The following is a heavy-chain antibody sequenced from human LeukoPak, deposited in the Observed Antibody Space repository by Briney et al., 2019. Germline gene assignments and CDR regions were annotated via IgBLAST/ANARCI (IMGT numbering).Heavy chain of an antibody. CDR1: GFTVSSNY. CDR3: ARLGYSYGWTYLDY. J-gene: IGHJ4*02. V-gene: IGHV3-66*01. Sequence: GGSLRLSCAASGFTVSSNYMSWVRQAPGKGLEWVSVIYSGGSTYYADSVKGRFTISRDNSKNTLYLQMSSLRAEDTAVYYCARLGYSYGWTYLDYWGQGILVTVSS. D-gene: IGHD5-18*01. CDR2: IYSGGST.